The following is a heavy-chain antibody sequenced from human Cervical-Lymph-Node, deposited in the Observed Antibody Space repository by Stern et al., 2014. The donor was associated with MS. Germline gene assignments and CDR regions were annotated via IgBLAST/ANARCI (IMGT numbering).Heavy chain of an antibody. V-gene: IGHV3-30*04. D-gene: IGHD4-17*01. CDR1: GFPFNRSP. J-gene: IGHJ4*02. CDR2: ISTGGNNR. Sequence: VQLVQSGGGVVQPGGSLRLSCAASGFPFNRSPIHWVRQAPGKGLEWVAFISTGGNNRYYRDSVKGRFTMSRDNSKNTVYLQMNSLRPEDSAVFYCAREGPTGDHFDYWGQGTLVTVSS. CDR3: AREGPTGDHFDY.